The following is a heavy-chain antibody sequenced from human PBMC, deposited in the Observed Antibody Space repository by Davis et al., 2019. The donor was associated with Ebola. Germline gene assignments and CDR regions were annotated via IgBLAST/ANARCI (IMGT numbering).Heavy chain of an antibody. CDR3: TKGGVIYPFGS. CDR2: ISYDGSNK. J-gene: IGHJ5*01. Sequence: PGGSLRLSCVASGFTFSSYGMHWVRQAPGKGLEWVALISYDGSNKYYSDSVKGRFTISRDNSKNTLYLQMNSLRAEDTALYYCTKGGVIYPFGSWGQGTLVTVSS. V-gene: IGHV3-30*18. CDR1: GFTFSSYG. D-gene: IGHD2-21*01.